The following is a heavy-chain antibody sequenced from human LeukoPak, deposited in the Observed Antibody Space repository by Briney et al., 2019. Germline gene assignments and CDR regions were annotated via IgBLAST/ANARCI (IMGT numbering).Heavy chain of an antibody. CDR3: ARDSVLRYVDWLYYYGMDV. V-gene: IGHV3-7*04. D-gene: IGHD3-9*01. CDR1: GFTFSSYW. Sequence: GGSLRLSCAASGFTFSSYWMSWVRQAPGKGLEWVANIKQNGSEKYYVDSVKGRFTISRDNGKNSLYLQMNSLRAEDTAVYYCARDSVLRYVDWLYYYGMDVWGQGTTVTVSS. J-gene: IGHJ6*02. CDR2: IKQNGSEK.